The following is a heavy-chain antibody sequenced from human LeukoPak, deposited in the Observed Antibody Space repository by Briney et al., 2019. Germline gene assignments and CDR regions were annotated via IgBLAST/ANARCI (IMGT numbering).Heavy chain of an antibody. J-gene: IGHJ4*02. CDR3: ARETPRRGETRDGYR. V-gene: IGHV3-7*01. D-gene: IGHD5-24*01. Sequence: GGSLRLSCAASGFTFSSYWMSWVRQAPGKGLEWVANIKQDGSEKYYVDSVKGRFTISRDNPKNLLFLQINSLRVEDTAVYYCARETPRRGETRDGYRWGQGTVVTVSS. CDR1: GFTFSSYW. CDR2: IKQDGSEK.